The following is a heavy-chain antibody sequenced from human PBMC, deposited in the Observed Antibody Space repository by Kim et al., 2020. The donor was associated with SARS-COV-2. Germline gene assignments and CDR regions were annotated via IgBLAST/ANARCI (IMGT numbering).Heavy chain of an antibody. D-gene: IGHD2-15*01. V-gene: IGHV3-23*01. J-gene: IGHJ4*03. Sequence: GSLRLSCVASGFTFSNYAMSWVRQAPGQGLEWVSTISGSDDSTYYADSVKGRFTSSRDNSKNTLYLQMNSLRAEETAVYYCAKDKSYCSGGSCFGSWGQ. CDR3: AKDKSYCSGGSCFGS. CDR2: ISGSDDST. CDR1: GFTFSNYA.